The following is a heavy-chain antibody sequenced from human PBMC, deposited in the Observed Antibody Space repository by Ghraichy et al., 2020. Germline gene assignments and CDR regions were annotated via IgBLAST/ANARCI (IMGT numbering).Heavy chain of an antibody. J-gene: IGHJ4*02. D-gene: IGHD6-13*01. Sequence: GESLNISCAASGFTFSNYPMTWVRQSPGKGLEWVSTITGSGDRTFYTDSVKGRFTISRDNSKNTLFVQMNSLRAVDTAVYYCAKTNPYGTTWYVRSDYWGQGTLVTVSS. CDR3: AKTNPYGTTWYVRSDY. CDR1: GFTFSNYP. CDR2: ITGSGDRT. V-gene: IGHV3-23*01.